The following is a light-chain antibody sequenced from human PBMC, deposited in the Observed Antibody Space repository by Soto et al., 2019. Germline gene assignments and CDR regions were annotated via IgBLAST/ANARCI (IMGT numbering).Light chain of an antibody. V-gene: IGKV1-5*03. CDR2: KAS. CDR1: QSITSW. CDR3: QQYNRYPYT. J-gene: IGKJ2*01. Sequence: DVQMTQSPSTLSASVGDRVTITCRASQSITSWLAWYQQEPGKAPKLLIYKASTLESGVPSRFSGSESGTEFTLTVCSLQPDDFARYYCQQYNRYPYTFGQGTKLEIK.